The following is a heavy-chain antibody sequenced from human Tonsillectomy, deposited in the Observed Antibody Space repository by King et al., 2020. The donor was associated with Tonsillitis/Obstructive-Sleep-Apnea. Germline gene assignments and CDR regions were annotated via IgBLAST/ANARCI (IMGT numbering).Heavy chain of an antibody. D-gene: IGHD1-26*01. CDR1: GFTFNNYG. Sequence: QLVQSGGGVVQPGRSLRLSCAASGFTFNNYGMHWVRQAPGKGLEWVAIIWYDGSNKYYADSVKGRFTISRDNSKNTLYLQMNSLRAEDTAVYYCARDDGGSRREFDYWGQGTLVTVSS. CDR2: IWYDGSNK. CDR3: ARDDGGSRREFDY. J-gene: IGHJ4*02. V-gene: IGHV3-33*01.